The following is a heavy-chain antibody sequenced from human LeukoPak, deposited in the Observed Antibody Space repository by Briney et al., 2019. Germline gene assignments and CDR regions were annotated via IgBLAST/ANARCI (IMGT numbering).Heavy chain of an antibody. CDR3: ARAGRRGLRSKGGYYFDY. D-gene: IGHD5-12*01. J-gene: IGHJ4*02. V-gene: IGHV4-30-4*01. Sequence: PSQTLSLTCTVSGGSISSGDYYWSWIRQPPGKGLEWIGYIYYSGSTYYNPSLKSRVIISVDTSKNQFSLKLSSVTAADTAVYYCARAGRRGLRSKGGYYFDYWGQGTLVTVSS. CDR2: IYYSGST. CDR1: GGSISSGDYY.